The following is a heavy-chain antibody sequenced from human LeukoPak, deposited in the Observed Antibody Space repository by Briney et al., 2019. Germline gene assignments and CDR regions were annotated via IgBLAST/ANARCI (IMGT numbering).Heavy chain of an antibody. J-gene: IGHJ4*01. CDR3: VKDQADGYTNYGDY. CDR2: FISGDRT. Sequence: GGSLRLSCAASGFTFRNYAMTWVRQAPGKGLEWVSTFISGDRTFYADSVRGRFTISRDNSKNTLYLQMSSLRAEDTAVYFCVKDQADGYTNYGDYWGHGTLVTVSS. V-gene: IGHV3-23*01. D-gene: IGHD5-24*01. CDR1: GFTFRNYA.